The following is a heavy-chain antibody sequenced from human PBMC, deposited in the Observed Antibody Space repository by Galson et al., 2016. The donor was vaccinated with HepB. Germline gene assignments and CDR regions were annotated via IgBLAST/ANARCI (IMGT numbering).Heavy chain of an antibody. CDR2: LKEDGRDK. CDR1: GFTFSTSW. CDR3: ATGRGSY. D-gene: IGHD1-26*01. V-gene: IGHV3-7*03. J-gene: IGHJ4*02. Sequence: SLRLSCAASGFTFSTSWMSWVRQGPGKGLEWVATLKEDGRDKYYVDSVKGRFTISRDNAEKSLFLQMDSLRPEDTALDFCATGRGSYWGQGTLVTVSS.